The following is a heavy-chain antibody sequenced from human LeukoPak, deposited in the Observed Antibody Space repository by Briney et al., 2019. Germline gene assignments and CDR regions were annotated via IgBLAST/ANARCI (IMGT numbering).Heavy chain of an antibody. Sequence: GGSLRLSCAASGFTFSNYWMGWVRQAPGKGLEWVANIKQDGSQKYFGDSVKGRFTISRDNAENSLLLQMSSLRDEDTAVYYCARDSGSYHFDSCWGQGTLVTVSS. V-gene: IGHV3-7*01. CDR3: ARDSGSYHFDSC. D-gene: IGHD1-26*01. CDR2: IKQDGSQK. CDR1: GFTFSNYW. J-gene: IGHJ4*02.